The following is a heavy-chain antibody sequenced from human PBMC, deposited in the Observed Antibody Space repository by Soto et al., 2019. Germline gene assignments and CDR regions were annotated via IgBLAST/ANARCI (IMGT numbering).Heavy chain of an antibody. D-gene: IGHD3-10*01. CDR2: INSDGSST. CDR3: ARERYYYGSGDY. J-gene: IGHJ4*02. Sequence: PGGSLRLSCAASGFTFSSYWMHWVRQAPGKGLVWVSHINSDGSSTTYADSVKGRFTISRDNAKNTLYLQMNSLRAEDTAVYYCARERYYYGSGDYWGQGTLVTVSS. CDR1: GFTFSSYW. V-gene: IGHV3-74*01.